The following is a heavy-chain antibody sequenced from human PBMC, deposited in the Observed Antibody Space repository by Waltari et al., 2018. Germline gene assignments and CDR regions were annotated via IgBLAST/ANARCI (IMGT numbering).Heavy chain of an antibody. CDR3: VRGRGSSGSYHFDH. V-gene: IGHV3-23*01. Sequence: EVELLESGGDLVQPGGSLRLSCAPSGFTFVRYAMRWVRQAPGKGLEWVLAVSGTDGSTWYADSVKGRFIVSRDNFKKILYLQMSSLGAEDTAMYFCVRGRGSSGSYHFDHWGRGTLVTASS. D-gene: IGHD1-26*01. CDR1: GFTFVRYA. CDR2: VSGTDGST. J-gene: IGHJ4*02.